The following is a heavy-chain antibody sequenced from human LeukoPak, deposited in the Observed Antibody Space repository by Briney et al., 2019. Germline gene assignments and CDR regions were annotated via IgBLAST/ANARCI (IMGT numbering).Heavy chain of an antibody. CDR1: GGSISSYY. CDR2: IYYSGST. V-gene: IGHV4-59*01. D-gene: IGHD4-17*01. J-gene: IGHJ4*02. CDR3: ARTGSTVTMLYPFDH. Sequence: SETLSLTCSVAGGSISSYYWSWIRQPPGKGLEWIGYIYYSGSTNYNPSLKSRVSISVDTSKNQFSLKLSSVTAADTAVYYCARTGSTVTMLYPFDHWGQGTLVTVSS.